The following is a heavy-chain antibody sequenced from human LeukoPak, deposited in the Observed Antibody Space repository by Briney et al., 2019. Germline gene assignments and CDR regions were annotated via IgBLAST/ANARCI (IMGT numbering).Heavy chain of an antibody. CDR1: GFTFSNYA. CDR3: ARGTLEHCSGASCYPLDS. CDR2: VTGSGGDT. D-gene: IGHD2-15*01. Sequence: QPGGSLRLSCAASGFTFSNYAMSWVRQTPGKGLECVSVVTGSGGDTNYTGSVNGRFTISRDNSKNTLYLQMNSLRAEDTAVYYCARGTLEHCSGASCYPLDSWGQGTLVTVSS. J-gene: IGHJ5*01. V-gene: IGHV3-23*01.